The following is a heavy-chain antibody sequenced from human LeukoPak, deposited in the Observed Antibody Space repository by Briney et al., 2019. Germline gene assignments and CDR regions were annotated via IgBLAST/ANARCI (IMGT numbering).Heavy chain of an antibody. V-gene: IGHV4-4*07. CDR1: GGSISSYY. D-gene: IGHD3-22*01. CDR3: ARAPSDYYNNWFDP. Sequence: SETLSLTCAVSGGSISSYYWSWIRQPAGKGLEWIGRIYSIGSTDYNPSLKSRVTMSVDTSKNQFSLKLSSVTAADTAMYYCARAPSDYYNNWFDPWGQGTLVTVPS. CDR2: IYSIGST. J-gene: IGHJ5*02.